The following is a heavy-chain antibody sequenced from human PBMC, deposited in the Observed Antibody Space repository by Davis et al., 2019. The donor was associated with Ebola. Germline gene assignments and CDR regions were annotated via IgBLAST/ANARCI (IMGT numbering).Heavy chain of an antibody. CDR2: IDWDDDK. CDR3: ARMIRRPGYFDY. Sequence: SGPTLVKPTPTLTLTCTFSGFSLSTSGVGVGWIRQPPGKALEWLARIDWDDDKYYSTSLKTRLTISKDTSKNQVVLTMTNMDPVDTATYYCARMIRRPGYFDYWGQGTLVTVSS. J-gene: IGHJ4*02. CDR1: GFSLSTSGVG. V-gene: IGHV2-70*11. D-gene: IGHD2-2*01.